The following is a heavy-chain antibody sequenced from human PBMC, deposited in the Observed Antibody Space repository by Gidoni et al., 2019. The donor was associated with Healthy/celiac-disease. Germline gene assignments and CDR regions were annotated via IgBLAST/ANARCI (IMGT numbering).Heavy chain of an antibody. CDR1: GFTFDDYA. V-gene: IGHV3-9*01. D-gene: IGHD5-12*01. Sequence: EVQLVESGGGLVQPGRSLRLSCAASGFTFDDYAMYWVRQAPGKGLEWVSGISWNSGSIGYADSVKGRFTISRDNAKNSLYLQMNSLRAEDTALYYCAKAEYSGYSLSNLMGYWGQGTLVTVSS. J-gene: IGHJ4*02. CDR3: AKAEYSGYSLSNLMGY. CDR2: ISWNSGSI.